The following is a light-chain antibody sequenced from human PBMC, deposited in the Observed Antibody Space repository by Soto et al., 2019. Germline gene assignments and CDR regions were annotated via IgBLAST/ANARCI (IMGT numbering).Light chain of an antibody. CDR2: KAS. Sequence: PCTLSASVGDRVTVTCRASQNVNTWLAWYHQKPGKAPKLLIYKASSLQSGVPSRFSGSGSGTEFTLTISSLQPEDFATYYCQQLNTYPITFAQGTRLEIK. CDR3: QQLNTYPIT. J-gene: IGKJ5*01. CDR1: QNVNTW. V-gene: IGKV1-5*03.